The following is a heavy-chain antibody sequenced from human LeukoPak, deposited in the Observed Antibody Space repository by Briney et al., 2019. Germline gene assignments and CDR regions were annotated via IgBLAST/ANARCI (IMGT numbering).Heavy chain of an antibody. J-gene: IGHJ4*02. CDR3: ARPNYDFWSGIPTGFDY. D-gene: IGHD3-3*01. Sequence: PSETLSLTCAVSGYSISSGYYWDWIRQPPGKGLEWIGSIYHSGSTYYNPSLKSRVTISVDTSKNQFSLKLSSVTAADTAVYYCARPNYDFWSGIPTGFDYWGQGTLVTVSS. CDR1: GYSISSGYY. CDR2: IYHSGST. V-gene: IGHV4-38-2*01.